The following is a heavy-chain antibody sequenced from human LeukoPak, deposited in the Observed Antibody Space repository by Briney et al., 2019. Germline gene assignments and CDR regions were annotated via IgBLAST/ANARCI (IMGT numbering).Heavy chain of an antibody. J-gene: IGHJ4*02. CDR3: ARDRFLEWQNFDY. D-gene: IGHD3-3*01. CDR2: INPTSGGT. V-gene: IGHV1-2*02. CDR1: GYTFTGYY. Sequence: ASVKVSCKASGYTFTGYYMHWVRQAPGQGLEWMGWINPTSGGTNYAQKFQGRVTMTGDTSISTAYMELSRLRSDDTTVYYCARDRFLEWQNFDYWGQGTLVTVSS.